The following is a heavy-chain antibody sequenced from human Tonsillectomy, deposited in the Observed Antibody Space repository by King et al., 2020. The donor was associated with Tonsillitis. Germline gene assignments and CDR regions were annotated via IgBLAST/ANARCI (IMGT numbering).Heavy chain of an antibody. CDR1: GFTFSSYS. CDR2: ISSSSSYI. Sequence: VQLVESGGGLVKPGGSLRLSCAASGFTFSSYSMNWVRQAPGKGLEWVSSISSSSSYIYYADSGKGRFTISSDNAKNSLYLQMDSLRAEDTAVYYCAREDGDYAGWYFDLWGRGTLVTVSS. D-gene: IGHD4-17*01. CDR3: AREDGDYAGWYFDL. V-gene: IGHV3-21*01. J-gene: IGHJ2*01.